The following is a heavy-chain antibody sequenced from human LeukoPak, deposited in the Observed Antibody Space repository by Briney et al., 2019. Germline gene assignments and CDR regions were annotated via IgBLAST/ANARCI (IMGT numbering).Heavy chain of an antibody. J-gene: IGHJ1*01. CDR3: ARERGSGWCGGIQH. Sequence: GGSLRLSCAASGFTFSSYTMNWVRQAPGRGLEWVSCISYSSNYIYYADSVKGRFTISRDNTKTSLYLQMNSLRAEDTAVYYCARERGSGWCGGIQHWDQGTLVSVAS. V-gene: IGHV3-21*01. CDR1: GFTFSSYT. D-gene: IGHD6-19*01. CDR2: ISYSSNYI.